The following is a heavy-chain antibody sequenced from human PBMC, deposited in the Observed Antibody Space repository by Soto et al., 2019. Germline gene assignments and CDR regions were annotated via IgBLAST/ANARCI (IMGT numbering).Heavy chain of an antibody. CDR1: GGSISSGGYY. CDR3: AAATKDSSSRYNWFDP. Sequence: SETLSLTCTVSGGSISSGGYYWSWIRQHPGKGLEWIGYIYYSGSTYYNPSLKSRATISVDTSKNQFSLKLSSVTAADTAVYYCAAATKDSSSRYNWFDPWGQGTLVTVS. CDR2: IYYSGST. D-gene: IGHD3-22*01. V-gene: IGHV4-31*03. J-gene: IGHJ5*02.